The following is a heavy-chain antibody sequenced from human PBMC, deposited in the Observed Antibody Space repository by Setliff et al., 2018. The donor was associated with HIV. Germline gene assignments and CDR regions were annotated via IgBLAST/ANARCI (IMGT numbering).Heavy chain of an antibody. CDR1: GFPFNRYS. CDR2: ISNSSRYY. J-gene: IGHJ3*01. D-gene: IGHD3-10*01. CDR3: AREVLRGGDDAFGL. V-gene: IGHV3-21*01. Sequence: GASLKISCSASGFPFNRYSLNWVRQVPGRGPEWVASISNSSRYYWVKARYGDSVRGRFTISGDYAKNSVYLQMNSLRVEDSAVYYCAREVLRGGDDAFGLWGRGTVVTVSS.